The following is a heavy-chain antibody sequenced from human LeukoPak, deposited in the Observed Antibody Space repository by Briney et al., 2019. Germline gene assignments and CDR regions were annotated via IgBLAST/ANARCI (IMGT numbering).Heavy chain of an antibody. CDR2: INHSGST. J-gene: IGHJ4*02. CDR3: ARGFNYGSAAAKY. D-gene: IGHD3-10*01. CDR1: GGSISSYY. Sequence: SETLSLTCTVSGGSISSYYWSWIRQPPGKGLEWIGEINHSGSTNYNPSLKSRVTISVDTSKNQFSLKLSSVTAADTAVYYCARGFNYGSAAAKYWGQGTLVTVSS. V-gene: IGHV4-34*01.